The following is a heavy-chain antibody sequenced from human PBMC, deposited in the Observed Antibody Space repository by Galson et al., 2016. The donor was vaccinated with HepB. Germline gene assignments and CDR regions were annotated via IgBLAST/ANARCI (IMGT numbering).Heavy chain of an antibody. CDR1: GFTLRSYG. J-gene: IGHJ3*02. Sequence: SLRLSCAASGFTLRSYGMHWVRQAPGKGLEWVAVILYDGSNKYYADSVKGRFTIFRDTSKNTVYLQMNSLRPEDTAVYYCAGDRGNYYGSEDDAFDTWGQGTMVTVSS. D-gene: IGHD3-10*01. CDR2: ILYDGSNK. V-gene: IGHV3-33*05. CDR3: AGDRGNYYGSEDDAFDT.